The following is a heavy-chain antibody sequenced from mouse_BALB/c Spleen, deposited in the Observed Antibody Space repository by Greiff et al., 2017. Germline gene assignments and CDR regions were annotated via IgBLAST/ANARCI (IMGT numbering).Heavy chain of an antibody. CDR1: GFTFSDYG. CDR2: ISNLAYSI. CDR3: ARIYYDCDGAMDD. J-gene: IGHJ4*01. V-gene: IGHV5-15*02. Sequence: EVMLVESGGGLVQPGGSRSLSCAASGFTFSDYGMAWVRQAPGKGPEWVAFISNLAYSIYYADTVTGRFTISRENAKNTMYLEMSSLRSEDTAMYYCARIYYDCDGAMDDWGQGTSVTVSS. D-gene: IGHD2-4*01.